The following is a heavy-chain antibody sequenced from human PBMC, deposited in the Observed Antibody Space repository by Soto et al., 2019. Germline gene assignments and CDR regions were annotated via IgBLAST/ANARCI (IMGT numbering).Heavy chain of an antibody. CDR2: INPSGNSI. CDR1: GYTFTSYY. CDR3: ARGSSSTPRPDAFDI. J-gene: IGHJ3*02. V-gene: IGHV1-46*01. D-gene: IGHD6-6*01. Sequence: ASVKVSCKASGYTFTSYYIHWVRQAPGQGLEWKGIINPSGNSIGYAQKFQGRVTMTTDTFTSTAYMELSSLRSEDTAVYYCARGSSSTPRPDAFDIWGQGTMVTVSS.